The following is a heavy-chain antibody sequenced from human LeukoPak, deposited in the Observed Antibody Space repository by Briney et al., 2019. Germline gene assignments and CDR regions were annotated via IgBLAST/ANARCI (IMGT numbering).Heavy chain of an antibody. V-gene: IGHV3-7*01. CDR1: GFTFSSYW. CDR2: IKKDGSEK. Sequence: PGGSLRLSCAASGFTFSSYWMSWVRQAPGKGLEWVANIKKDGSEKYYVDSVKGRFTISRDNAKNSLYLQMNSLRAEDTAVYYCARDSPDLGSPCVFDIWGRGTMVTVSS. CDR3: ARDSPDLGSPCVFDI. D-gene: IGHD3-16*01. J-gene: IGHJ3*02.